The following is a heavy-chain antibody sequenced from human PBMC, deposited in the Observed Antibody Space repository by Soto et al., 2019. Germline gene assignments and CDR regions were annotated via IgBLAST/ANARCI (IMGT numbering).Heavy chain of an antibody. CDR1: GFTFSDFW. V-gene: IGHV3-74*01. J-gene: IGHJ6*03. D-gene: IGHD2-21*01. CDR2: IKSDGGST. Sequence: EVQLVESGGGLFQPGGSLRLSCAASGFTFSDFWLHWVRQTPGKGLVWVSRIKSDGGSTNYADSVKGRFTISRDNAKNTVYLEMDSLRAEDTAVYYCARGAKGAYYVDVWGKGTTVTVSS. CDR3: ARGAKGAYYVDV.